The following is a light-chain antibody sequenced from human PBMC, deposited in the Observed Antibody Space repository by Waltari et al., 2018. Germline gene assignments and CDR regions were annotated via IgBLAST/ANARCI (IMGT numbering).Light chain of an antibody. J-gene: IGLJ3*02. CDR3: SSYTTSYTWV. CDR2: YVN. Sequence: QSALTQPASVSGSPGQSIAISCTGTTSDVGGSNYVSWYQQHPGKAPKLIIYYVNERPSGVSDRFSASKSGNTASLTISGLQAEDEADYYCSSYTTSYTWVFGGGTKLTVL. CDR1: TSDVGGSNY. V-gene: IGLV2-14*03.